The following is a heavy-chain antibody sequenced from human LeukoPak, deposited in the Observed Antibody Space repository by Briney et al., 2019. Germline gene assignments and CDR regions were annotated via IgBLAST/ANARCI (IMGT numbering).Heavy chain of an antibody. V-gene: IGHV5-51*01. CDR2: IYPGDSDT. J-gene: IGHJ4*02. D-gene: IGHD3-22*01. CDR1: GYSFTSYW. Sequence: GESLKISCKGSGYSFTSYWIGWVRQMPGKGLEWMGIIYPGDSDTRYSPSFQGQVTISADKSISTAYLQWSSLKASDTAMYYCARLGHLTVRYYDSSGYYCWGQGTLVTVSS. CDR3: ARLGHLTVRYYDSSGYYC.